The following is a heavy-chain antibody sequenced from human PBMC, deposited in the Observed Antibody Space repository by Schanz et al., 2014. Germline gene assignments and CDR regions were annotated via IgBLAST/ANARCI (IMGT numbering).Heavy chain of an antibody. V-gene: IGHV3-23*01. D-gene: IGHD5-18*01. CDR3: ARVALPGYSSPRDAFDI. CDR1: GFTFSSYA. Sequence: EVQLLESGGGLVQPGGSLRLSCAASGFTFSSYAMSWVRQAPGKGLEWVSAISGGGGTIYYADSVKGRFTISRDNAKNSLYLEMNSLRAEDTAVYYCARVALPGYSSPRDAFDIWGQGTMVTVSS. J-gene: IGHJ3*02. CDR2: ISGGGGTI.